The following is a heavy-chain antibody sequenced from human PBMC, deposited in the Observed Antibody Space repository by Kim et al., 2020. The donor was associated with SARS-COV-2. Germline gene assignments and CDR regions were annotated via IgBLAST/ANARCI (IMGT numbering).Heavy chain of an antibody. J-gene: IGHJ5*02. D-gene: IGHD2-21*01. CDR1: GAPISSYY. CDR2: IYYSASA. Sequence: SETLSLTCTVSGAPISSYYWTWIRQSPGKGLEWIGFIYYSASAKYSPSLKSRVTISVDTSKNQFSLKLRSLTAADTAVYYCAGSSNGDVETWGQGTLVTVSS. CDR3: AGSSNGDVET. V-gene: IGHV4-59*01.